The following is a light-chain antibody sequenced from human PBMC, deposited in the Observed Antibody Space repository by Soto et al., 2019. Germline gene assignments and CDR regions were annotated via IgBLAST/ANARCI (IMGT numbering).Light chain of an antibody. CDR1: QSFANNY. Sequence: EIVLTQSPGTVSLSPGERAILSCRASQSFANNYFAWYQQKPGQAPRLLIYETSSRATGIPDRFSAGGSGTDFTLTISRLEPEDFAVYYCQQYGSSPYTFGQGTKLEI. J-gene: IGKJ2*01. CDR3: QQYGSSPYT. V-gene: IGKV3-20*01. CDR2: ETS.